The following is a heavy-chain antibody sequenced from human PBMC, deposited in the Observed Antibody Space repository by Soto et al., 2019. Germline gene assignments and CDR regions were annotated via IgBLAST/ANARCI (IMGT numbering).Heavy chain of an antibody. D-gene: IGHD3-3*01. CDR2: ISGSGGST. CDR3: AKGASNYDFWSGYFPYMDV. J-gene: IGHJ6*02. V-gene: IGHV3-23*01. CDR1: GFTFSSYA. Sequence: GGSLSLSCAASGFTFSSYAMSWVRQAPGKGLEWVSAISGSGGSTYYADSVKGRFTISRDNSKNTLYLQMNSLRAEDTAVYYCAKGASNYDFWSGYFPYMDVWGQGTTVTVSS.